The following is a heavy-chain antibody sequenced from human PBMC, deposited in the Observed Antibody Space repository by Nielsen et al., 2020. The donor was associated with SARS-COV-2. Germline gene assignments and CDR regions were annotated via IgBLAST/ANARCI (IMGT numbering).Heavy chain of an antibody. CDR1: GFTFSSYS. Sequence: GGSLRLSCAASGFTFSSYSMNWVRQAPGKGLELVSSISSSSSYIYYADSVKGRFTISRDNAKNSLYLQMNSLRAEDTAVYYCARDNPFTVWFGELTGRNAMDVWGQGTTVTVSS. CDR2: ISSSSSYI. J-gene: IGHJ6*02. D-gene: IGHD3-10*01. CDR3: ARDNPFTVWFGELTGRNAMDV. V-gene: IGHV3-21*01.